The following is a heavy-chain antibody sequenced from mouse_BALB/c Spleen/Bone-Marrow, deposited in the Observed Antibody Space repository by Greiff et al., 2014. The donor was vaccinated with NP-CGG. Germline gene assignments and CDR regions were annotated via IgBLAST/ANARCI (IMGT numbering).Heavy chain of an antibody. CDR3: ARSVHYYGFYLDY. V-gene: IGHV1S56*01. Sequence: QVQLQQSGPEPVKPGASVRISCKASGYTFTSYYIHWVKQRPGQGLEWIGWIYPGNVNTKYNEKFKGKATLTADKSSSTAYMQLSSLTSEDSAVYFCARSVHYYGFYLDYWGQGTTLTVSS. CDR1: GYTFTSYY. D-gene: IGHD1-2*01. J-gene: IGHJ2*01. CDR2: IYPGNVNT.